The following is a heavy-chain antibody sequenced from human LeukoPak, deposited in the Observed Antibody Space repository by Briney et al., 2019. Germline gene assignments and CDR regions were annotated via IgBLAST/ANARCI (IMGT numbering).Heavy chain of an antibody. V-gene: IGHV3-23*01. CDR3: AREEYDILSYYYYYMDV. D-gene: IGHD3-9*01. CDR1: GFTFSSYG. Sequence: PGGSLRLSCAASGFTFSSYGMSWVRQAPGKGLEWVSAISGSGGSTYYADSVKGRFTISRDNSKNTLYLQMNSLRAEDTAVYYCAREEYDILSYYYYYMDVWGKGTTVTVSS. CDR2: ISGSGGST. J-gene: IGHJ6*03.